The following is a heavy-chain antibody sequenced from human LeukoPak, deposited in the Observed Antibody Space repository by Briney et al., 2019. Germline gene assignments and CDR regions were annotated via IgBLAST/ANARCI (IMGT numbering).Heavy chain of an antibody. J-gene: IGHJ4*02. CDR3: ARGRSAGYCSSTSCLTFDY. CDR1: GGSISSYY. V-gene: IGHV4-59*01. CDR2: IYYSGST. D-gene: IGHD2-2*01. Sequence: SETLCLTCTVSGGSISSYYWSWIRQPPGKGLEWIGYIYYSGSTNYNPSLKSRVTISVDTSKNQFSLKLSSVTAADTAVYYCARGRSAGYCSSTSCLTFDYWGQGTLVTVSS.